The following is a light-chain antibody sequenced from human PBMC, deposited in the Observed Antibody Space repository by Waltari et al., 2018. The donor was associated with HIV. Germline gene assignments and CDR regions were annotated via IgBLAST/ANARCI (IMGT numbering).Light chain of an antibody. CDR3: QQYYSLGPT. J-gene: IGKJ4*01. CDR1: RTILFSSENRNC. CDR2: WAS. V-gene: IGKV4-1*01. Sequence: DIVMTQSPNFLAVSLGERATINCRSSRTILFSSENRNCLAWYQQKPGQSPKLLIYWASTRASGVPDRFSGSGSGTNFSLTISSLQTDDVALYYCQQYYSLGPTFGGGTKVEIK.